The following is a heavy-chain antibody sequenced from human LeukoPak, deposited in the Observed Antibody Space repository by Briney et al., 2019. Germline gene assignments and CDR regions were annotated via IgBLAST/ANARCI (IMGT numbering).Heavy chain of an antibody. V-gene: IGHV3-23*01. D-gene: IGHD6-19*01. J-gene: IGHJ4*02. Sequence: GGSLRLSCAASGFTFSSYAMSWVRQAAGKGLEWVSAISGSGGSTYYADSVKGRFTISRDNSKNTLYLQMNSLRAEDTAVYYCAKVLGAVAGTNYFDYWGQGTLVTVSS. CDR3: AKVLGAVAGTNYFDY. CDR2: ISGSGGST. CDR1: GFTFSSYA.